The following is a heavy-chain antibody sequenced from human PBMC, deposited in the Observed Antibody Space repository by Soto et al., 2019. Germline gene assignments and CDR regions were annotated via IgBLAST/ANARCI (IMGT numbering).Heavy chain of an antibody. CDR2: ISAYNGNT. D-gene: IGHD2-15*01. J-gene: IGHJ1*01. CDR3: ARGLPWVVHPDTEYFQH. V-gene: IGHV1-18*01. CDR1: GYTFTIYG. Sequence: ASVKVSCTSSGYTFTIYGIICVRQATGQGLEWMGWISAYNGNTNYAQKLQGRVTMTTDTSTSTAYMELRSLRSDDTAIYYCARGLPWVVHPDTEYFQHWGQGTLVTVSS.